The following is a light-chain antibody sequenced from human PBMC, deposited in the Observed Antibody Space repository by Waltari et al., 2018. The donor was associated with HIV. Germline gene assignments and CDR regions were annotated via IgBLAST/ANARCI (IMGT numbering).Light chain of an antibody. J-gene: IGKJ2*02. CDR3: QQYGSSPCT. Sequence: ETVLTQSPATLSLSPGERATLSCRASQIVSGDYLAWYQQKPGQAPRLLIYGASTRATDVPERFSGSRSGTLFTLTINRLEPEDFAMYYCQQYGSSPCTFGRGTNLDIK. V-gene: IGKV3-20*01. CDR2: GAS. CDR1: QIVSGDY.